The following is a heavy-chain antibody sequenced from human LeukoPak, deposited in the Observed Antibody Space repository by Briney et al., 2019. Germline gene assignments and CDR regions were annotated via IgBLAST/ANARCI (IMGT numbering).Heavy chain of an antibody. Sequence: SVKVSCKASGGTFSSYAISWVRQAPGQGLEWMGGIIPIFGTANYAQKFQGRVTITADESTSTAYVELSSLRSEDTAVYYCARDASYYGSGSHWASNWFDPWGQGTLVTVSS. CDR2: IIPIFGTA. V-gene: IGHV1-69*13. CDR1: GGTFSSYA. D-gene: IGHD3-10*01. J-gene: IGHJ5*02. CDR3: ARDASYYGSGSHWASNWFDP.